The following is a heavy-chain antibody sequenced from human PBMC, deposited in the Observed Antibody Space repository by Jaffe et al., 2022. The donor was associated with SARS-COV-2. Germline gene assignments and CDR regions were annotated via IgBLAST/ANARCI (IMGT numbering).Heavy chain of an antibody. Sequence: QVQLQESGPGLVKPSQTLSLTCTVSGGSISSGDYYWSWIRQPPGKGLEWIGYIYYSGSTYYNPSLKSRVTISVDTSKNQFSLKLSSVTAADTAVYYCASWAVATIGSYYYYYGMDVWGQGTTVTVSS. CDR3: ASWAVATIGSYYYYYGMDV. D-gene: IGHD5-12*01. CDR2: IYYSGST. J-gene: IGHJ6*02. CDR1: GGSISSGDYY. V-gene: IGHV4-30-4*01.